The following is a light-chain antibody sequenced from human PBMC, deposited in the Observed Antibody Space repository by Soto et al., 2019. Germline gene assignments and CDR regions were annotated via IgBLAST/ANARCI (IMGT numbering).Light chain of an antibody. Sequence: VGAYNFVSWYQQHPDKVPKLVIFDVNRRPSGVSDRFSGSKSVNAASLTISGLQAEDEADYYCCSYTATTTYVFGTGTKLTVL. CDR1: VGAYNF. CDR3: CSYTATTTYV. J-gene: IGLJ1*01. V-gene: IGLV2-14*03. CDR2: DVN.